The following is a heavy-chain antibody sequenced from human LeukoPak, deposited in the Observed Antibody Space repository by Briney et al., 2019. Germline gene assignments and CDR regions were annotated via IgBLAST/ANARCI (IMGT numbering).Heavy chain of an antibody. CDR3: ARDSAVPDILTGYYMVWFDP. J-gene: IGHJ5*02. V-gene: IGHV3-11*01. D-gene: IGHD3-9*01. CDR2: INKVGETF. Sequence: NPGGSLRLSCAASGFTFTDYIFSWVRQAPGKGPQWVSCINKVGETFYADSVKGRFTLSRDNTKKSLYLQLNSLRAEDTAVYYCARDSAVPDILTGYYMVWFDPWGQGTLVTVSS. CDR1: GFTFTDYI.